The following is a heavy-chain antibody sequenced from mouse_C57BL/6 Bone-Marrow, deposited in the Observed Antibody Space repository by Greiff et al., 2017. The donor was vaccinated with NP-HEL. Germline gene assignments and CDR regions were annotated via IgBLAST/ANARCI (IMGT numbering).Heavy chain of an antibody. Sequence: VQLQQSGPGLVQPSQSLSITCTVSGFSLTSYGVHWVRQSPGKGLEWLGVIWSGGSTDYNAAFISRLSISKDNSKSQVFFKMNSLQADDTAIYYCARPPIYYYGSSSWWYFDVWGTGTTVTVSS. V-gene: IGHV2-2*01. CDR3: ARPPIYYYGSSSWWYFDV. J-gene: IGHJ1*03. CDR2: IWSGGST. CDR1: GFSLTSYG. D-gene: IGHD1-1*01.